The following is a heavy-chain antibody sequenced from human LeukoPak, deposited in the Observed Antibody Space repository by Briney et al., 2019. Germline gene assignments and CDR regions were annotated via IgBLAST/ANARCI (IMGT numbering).Heavy chain of an antibody. Sequence: PSETLSLTCTVSGGSISSSSYYWGWIRQPPGKGLEWIGSIYYSGSTYYNPSLKSRVTISVDTSKNQFSLKLSSVTAADTAVYYCARSPTADYYDSSGLANWFDPWGQGTLVTVSS. D-gene: IGHD3-22*01. V-gene: IGHV4-39*07. J-gene: IGHJ5*02. CDR1: GGSISSSSYY. CDR3: ARSPTADYYDSSGLANWFDP. CDR2: IYYSGST.